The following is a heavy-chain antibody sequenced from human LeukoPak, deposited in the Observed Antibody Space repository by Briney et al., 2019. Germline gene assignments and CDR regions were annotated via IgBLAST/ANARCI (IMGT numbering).Heavy chain of an antibody. CDR2: ISSSSSYI. J-gene: IGHJ4*02. Sequence: PGGSLRLSCAASGFTFSSYSMNWVRQAPGKGLEWVSSISSSSSYIYYADSVKGRFTISRDNAKNSLYLQMNSLRAEDTAVYYCARDTGFWSGLDYWGQGTLVTVSS. D-gene: IGHD3-3*01. CDR3: ARDTGFWSGLDY. CDR1: GFTFSSYS. V-gene: IGHV3-21*01.